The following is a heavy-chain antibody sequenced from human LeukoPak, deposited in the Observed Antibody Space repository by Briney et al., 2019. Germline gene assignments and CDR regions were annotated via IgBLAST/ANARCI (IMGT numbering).Heavy chain of an antibody. Sequence: SETLSLTCAVYGGSFSGYYWSWIRQPPGKGLEWIGEINHSGSTNYNPSLKSRVTISVDTSKNQFSLKLSSVTAADTAVYYCARGRRWLQLSTSFDYWGQGTLLTVSS. CDR3: ARGRRWLQLSTSFDY. D-gene: IGHD5-24*01. V-gene: IGHV4-34*01. CDR2: INHSGST. CDR1: GGSFSGYY. J-gene: IGHJ4*02.